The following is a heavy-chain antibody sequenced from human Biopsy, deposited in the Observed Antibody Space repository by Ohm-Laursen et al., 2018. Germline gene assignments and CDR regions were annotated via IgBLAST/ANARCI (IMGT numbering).Heavy chain of an antibody. CDR3: ARHPTGFWFDP. CDR2: VYNGGIT. Sequence: SQTLSLTCSVSGGSIISYYWTWIRQPTGKGLEWIGHVYNGGITNYNPSLKSRVTMSGDTSKNQFFLNLTSVTAADTAVYYCARHPTGFWFDPWGQGTLVIVSS. V-gene: IGHV4-59*08. CDR1: GGSIISYY. J-gene: IGHJ5*02.